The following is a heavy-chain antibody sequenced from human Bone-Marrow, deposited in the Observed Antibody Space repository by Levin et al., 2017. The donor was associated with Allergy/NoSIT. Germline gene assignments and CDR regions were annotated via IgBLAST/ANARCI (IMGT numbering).Heavy chain of an antibody. CDR1: GYTFTNFY. Sequence: ASVKVSCKASGYTFTNFYIHWVRQAPGHGLEWMGRINPKSDVTKYAQKFQGRVTMTRDTSITTAYLDLSSLRSDDTAVYYCARTIGIAAATPSGYWGQGSLVIVSS. CDR3: ARTIGIAAATPSGY. J-gene: IGHJ1*01. D-gene: IGHD6-13*01. CDR2: INPKSDVT. V-gene: IGHV1-2*06.